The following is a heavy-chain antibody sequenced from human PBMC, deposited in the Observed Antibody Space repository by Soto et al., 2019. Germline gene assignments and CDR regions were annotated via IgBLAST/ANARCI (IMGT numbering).Heavy chain of an antibody. CDR3: ARGPFDYHYGMDV. J-gene: IGHJ6*02. V-gene: IGHV4-30-4*01. CDR1: GGSISSGDYY. Sequence: SETLSLTCTVSGGSISSGDYYWSWIRQPPGKGLEWIGYIYYSGSTYYNPSLKSRVTISVDTSKNQFSLKLSSVTAADTAVYYCARGPFDYHYGMDVWGQGTTVTVSS. CDR2: IYYSGST. D-gene: IGHD3-16*01.